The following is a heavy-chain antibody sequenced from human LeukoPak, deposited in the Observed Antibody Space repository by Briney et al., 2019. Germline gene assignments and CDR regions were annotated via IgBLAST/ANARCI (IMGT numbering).Heavy chain of an antibody. CDR1: GFTFSSYA. D-gene: IGHD5-24*01. J-gene: IGHJ4*02. CDR3: AKLGWLQLRNYDY. CDR2: ISGSGGST. Sequence: AGSLRLSCAASGFTFSSYAMSWVRQAPGKGLEWVSAISGSGGSTYYADSVKGRFTISRDNSKNTLYLQMNSLRAEDTAVYYCAKLGWLQLRNYDYWGQGTLVTVSS. V-gene: IGHV3-23*01.